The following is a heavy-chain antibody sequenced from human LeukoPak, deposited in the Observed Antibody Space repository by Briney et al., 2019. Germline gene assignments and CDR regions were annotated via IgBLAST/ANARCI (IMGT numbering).Heavy chain of an antibody. J-gene: IGHJ4*02. Sequence: SETLSLTCTVSGGSISSYYWSWIRQPPGKGLEWIGYIYFSGSTNYNPSLKSRVTISVDTSKNQFSLKMSSVTAADTAVYYCARGPKWEFDYWGQGTLVTVSS. CDR3: ARGPKWEFDY. D-gene: IGHD1-26*01. CDR2: IYFSGST. V-gene: IGHV4-59*01. CDR1: GGSISSYY.